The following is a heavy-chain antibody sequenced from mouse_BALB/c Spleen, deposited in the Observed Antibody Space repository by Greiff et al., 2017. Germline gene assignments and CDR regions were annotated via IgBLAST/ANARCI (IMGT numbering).Heavy chain of an antibody. CDR1: GFTFTDYY. D-gene: IGHD1-1*01. CDR3: ARGYYGSSYWFAY. V-gene: IGHV7-3*02. CDR2: IRNKANGYTT. Sequence: DVKLVESGGGLVQPGGSLRLSCATSGFTFTDYYMSWVRQPPGKALEWLGFIRNKANGYTTEYSASVKGRFTISRDNSQSILYLQMNTLRAEDSATYYCARGYYGSSYWFAYWGQGTLVTVSA. J-gene: IGHJ3*01.